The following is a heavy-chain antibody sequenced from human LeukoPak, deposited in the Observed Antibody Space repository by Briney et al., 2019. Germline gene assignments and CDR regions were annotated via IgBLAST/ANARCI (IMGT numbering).Heavy chain of an antibody. D-gene: IGHD6-19*01. V-gene: IGHV1-46*01. Sequence: ASVKVSCKASGYTFTSYYMHWVRQAPGQGLEWMGIINPSGGSTSYAQKFQGRVTMTRDTSTSTVYMELSSLRSEDTAVYYCARDLGSSGWWGVRDYFDYWGQGTLVTVSS. J-gene: IGHJ4*02. CDR3: ARDLGSSGWWGVRDYFDY. CDR2: INPSGGST. CDR1: GYTFTSYY.